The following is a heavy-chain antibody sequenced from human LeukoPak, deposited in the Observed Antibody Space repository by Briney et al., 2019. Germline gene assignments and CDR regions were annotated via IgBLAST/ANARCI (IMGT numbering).Heavy chain of an antibody. J-gene: IGHJ5*02. CDR3: ARTAISRFFDYLPLGDNYFDP. D-gene: IGHD3-9*01. V-gene: IGHV3-9*01. CDR1: GFTFDDYA. Sequence: GGSLRLSCAASGFTFDDYAMHWVRQAPGKGLEWVSGISWNIGSIGYADSVKGRFTISRDNAKNSLYLQMNSLRAEDTAIYYCARTAISRFFDYLPLGDNYFDPWGQGTLVTVSS. CDR2: ISWNIGSI.